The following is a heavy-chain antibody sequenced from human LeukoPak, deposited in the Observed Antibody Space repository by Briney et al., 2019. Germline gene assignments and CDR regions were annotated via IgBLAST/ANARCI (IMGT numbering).Heavy chain of an antibody. CDR2: INHSGST. Sequence: SETLSLTCAVYGGSFSGYYWSWIRQPPGKGLEWIGEINHSGSTNYNPSLKSRVTISVDTSKNQFSLKLSSVTAADTAVYYCARGPRVRWFDPWGQGTLVTVSS. CDR3: ARGPRVRWFDP. J-gene: IGHJ5*02. CDR1: GGSFSGYY. V-gene: IGHV4-34*01.